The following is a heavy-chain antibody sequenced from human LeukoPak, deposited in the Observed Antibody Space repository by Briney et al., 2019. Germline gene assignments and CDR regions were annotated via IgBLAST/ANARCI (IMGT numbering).Heavy chain of an antibody. CDR1: GFTFDDYA. CDR2: ISGDGRDA. CDR3: AKDRVLAYQDTADSFDM. J-gene: IGHJ3*02. Sequence: VGSLRLSCAASGFTFDDYAMHWVRQAPGKGLEWVSLISGDGRDAYYGDFVKGRFTISRDNINNSLYLQMNNLRTEDTALYYCAKDRVLAYQDTADSFDMCGQGTVVTVSS. V-gene: IGHV3-43*02. D-gene: IGHD2-21*01.